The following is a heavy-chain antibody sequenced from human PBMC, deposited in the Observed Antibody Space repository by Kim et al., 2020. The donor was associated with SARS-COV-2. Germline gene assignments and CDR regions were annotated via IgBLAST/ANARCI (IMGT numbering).Heavy chain of an antibody. CDR3: ARVRCSITILGGVKGLFDY. D-gene: IGHD3-3*01. Sequence: KSRVTISVDTSKNQSSLKLSSVTAADTAVYYCARVRCSITILGGVKGLFDYWGQGTLVTVSS. J-gene: IGHJ4*02. V-gene: IGHV4-30-2*05.